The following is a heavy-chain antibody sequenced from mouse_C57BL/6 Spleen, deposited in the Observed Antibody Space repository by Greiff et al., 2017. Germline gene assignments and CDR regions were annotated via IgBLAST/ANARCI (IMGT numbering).Heavy chain of an antibody. CDR1: GFSLTSYG. D-gene: IGHD4-1*01. CDR3: AKNTGTGYFDV. Sequence: VKLVESGPGLVQPSQSLSITCTVSGFSLTSYGVHWVRQSPGKGLEWLGVIWRGGSTDYNAAFMSRLSITKDNSKSQVFFKMNSLQADDTAISYCAKNTGTGYFDVWGTGTTVTVSS. J-gene: IGHJ1*03. CDR2: IWRGGST. V-gene: IGHV2-5*01.